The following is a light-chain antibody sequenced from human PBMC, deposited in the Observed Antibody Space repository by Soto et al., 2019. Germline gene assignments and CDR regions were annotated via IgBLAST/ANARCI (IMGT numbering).Light chain of an antibody. CDR2: EVR. J-gene: IGLJ1*01. CDR3: SSSTSSSTLV. V-gene: IGLV2-14*01. Sequence: QSALTQPASVSGSPGQSITISCTGTASDVGAYDYVSWYQHHPGKPPKLLIFEVRDRPSGVSNRFSGSKSGNTASLTISGLQPEDEDDYFCSSSTSSSTLVFGTGTKVTVL. CDR1: ASDVGAYDY.